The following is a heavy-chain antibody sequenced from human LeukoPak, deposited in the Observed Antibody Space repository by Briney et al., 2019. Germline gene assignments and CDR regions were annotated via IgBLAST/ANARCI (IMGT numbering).Heavy chain of an antibody. Sequence: GGSLRLSCAASGFTVSSNYMSWVRQAPGKGLEWVSAISGSGGSTYYADSVKGRFTISRDNSKNTLYLQMNSLRAEDTAVYYCAKDSGGATSTYYYYYYMDVWGKGTTVTVSS. D-gene: IGHD1-26*01. CDR2: ISGSGGST. CDR1: GFTVSSNY. V-gene: IGHV3-23*01. J-gene: IGHJ6*03. CDR3: AKDSGGATSTYYYYYYMDV.